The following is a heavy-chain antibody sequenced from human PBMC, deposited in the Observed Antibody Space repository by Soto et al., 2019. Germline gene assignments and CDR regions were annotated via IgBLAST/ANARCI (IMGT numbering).Heavy chain of an antibody. D-gene: IGHD6-13*01. CDR2: INPSAGST. Sequence: ASVKVSCKASGFTFTRYYMHWVRQAPGQGLEWMGRINPSAGSTTYTQNFQGRVTMTRDTSTSTVYMELSSLRSDDTAVYYCARVTDASSWNYAGFDYWGQGTLVTVSS. CDR3: ARVTDASSWNYAGFDY. J-gene: IGHJ4*02. V-gene: IGHV1-46*01. CDR1: GFTFTRYY.